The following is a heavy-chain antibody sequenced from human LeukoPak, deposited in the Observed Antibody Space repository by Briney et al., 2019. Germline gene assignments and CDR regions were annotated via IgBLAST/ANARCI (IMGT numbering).Heavy chain of an antibody. J-gene: IGHJ3*02. V-gene: IGHV3-33*01. CDR3: ARERRWLATDAFDI. D-gene: IGHD6-19*01. Sequence: GRSLRLSCAASGFTFSSYGMHWVRQAPGKGLEWVAVIWYDGSNKYYADSVKGRFTISRDNSKNTLYLQMNSLRAEDTAVYYCARERRWLATDAFDIWGQGTMVTVSS. CDR1: GFTFSSYG. CDR2: IWYDGSNK.